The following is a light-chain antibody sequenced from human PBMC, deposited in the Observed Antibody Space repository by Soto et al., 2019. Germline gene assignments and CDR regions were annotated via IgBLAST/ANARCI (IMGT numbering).Light chain of an antibody. V-gene: IGLV1-47*02. CDR1: SSNIGAGYE. CDR3: AAWDDRLRGRV. J-gene: IGLJ3*02. Sequence: QSVLTQPPSVSGAPGQRVTISCTGSSSNIGAGYEVHWYQQLPGTAPKLLIYSDDQRPSGVPDRFSGSKSGTSASLAISGLRSEDEADYYCAAWDDRLRGRVFGGGTKLTVL. CDR2: SDD.